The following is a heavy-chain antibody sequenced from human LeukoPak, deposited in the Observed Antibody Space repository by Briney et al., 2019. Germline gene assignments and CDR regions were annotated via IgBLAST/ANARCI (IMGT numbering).Heavy chain of an antibody. V-gene: IGHV4-38-2*02. CDR2: IHHRGRT. CDR1: GYSISSGYY. D-gene: IGHD6-6*01. J-gene: IGHJ4*02. CDR3: AVIEYSSSSDFDY. Sequence: PSETLSLTCTVSGYSISSGYYWGWIRQPPGKGLVWIGSIHHRGRTYYNPSLKSRVTISVDTSKNHFSLKLTSVTAADTAVYYCAVIEYSSSSDFDYWGQGTLVTVSS.